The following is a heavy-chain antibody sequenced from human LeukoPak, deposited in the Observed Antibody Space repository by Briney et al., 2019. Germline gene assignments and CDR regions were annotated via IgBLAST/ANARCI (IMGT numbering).Heavy chain of an antibody. V-gene: IGHV3-30*02. CDR2: IRYDGSNK. CDR3: AKDQGYSYVGDIFDY. J-gene: IGHJ4*02. Sequence: GGSLRLSCEASGIIFSNYNMNWVRQAPGKGLEWVAFIRYDGSNKYYADSVKGRLTISRDNPKNTLYLQMNSLRAEDTAVYYCAKDQGYSYVGDIFDYWGQGTLVTVSS. D-gene: IGHD5-18*01. CDR1: GIIFSNYN.